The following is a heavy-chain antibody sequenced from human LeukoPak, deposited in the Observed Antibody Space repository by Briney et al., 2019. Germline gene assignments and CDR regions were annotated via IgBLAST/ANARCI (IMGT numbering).Heavy chain of an antibody. CDR1: GFTFSSYA. Sequence: GGSLRLSCAASGFTFSSYAMSWVRQAPGKGLEWVSAISGSGGSTYYADSVKGWFTISRDNSKNTLYLQMNSLRAEDTAVYYCAKAIVGATGHPFDYWGQGTLVTVSS. D-gene: IGHD1-26*01. V-gene: IGHV3-23*01. CDR3: AKAIVGATGHPFDY. J-gene: IGHJ4*02. CDR2: ISGSGGST.